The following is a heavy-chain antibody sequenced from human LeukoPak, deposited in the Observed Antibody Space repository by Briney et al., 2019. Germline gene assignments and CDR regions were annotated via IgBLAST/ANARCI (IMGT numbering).Heavy chain of an antibody. CDR2: INAGNGNT. Sequence: GASVKVSCKASGGTFSSYAISWVRQAPGQGLEWMGWINAGNGNTKYSQKFQGRVTITRDTSASTAYMELSSLRSEDTAVYYCARDSTGAYSSGWYGAFDIWGQGTMVTVSS. D-gene: IGHD6-19*01. CDR3: ARDSTGAYSSGWYGAFDI. J-gene: IGHJ3*02. CDR1: GGTFSSYA. V-gene: IGHV1-3*01.